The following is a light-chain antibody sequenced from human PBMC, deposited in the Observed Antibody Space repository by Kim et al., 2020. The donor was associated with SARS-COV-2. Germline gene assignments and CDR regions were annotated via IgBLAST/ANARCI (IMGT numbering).Light chain of an antibody. CDR2: GNS. V-gene: IGLV1-40*01. Sequence: GQRVTISCKGSSYNSGAGYDVHWYQQLPGTAPKLLIYGNSNRPSGVPDRFSGSKSGTSASLAITGLQAEDEADYYCQSYDSSLSVVFGGGTQLTVL. CDR3: QSYDSSLSVV. J-gene: IGLJ2*01. CDR1: SYNSGAGYD.